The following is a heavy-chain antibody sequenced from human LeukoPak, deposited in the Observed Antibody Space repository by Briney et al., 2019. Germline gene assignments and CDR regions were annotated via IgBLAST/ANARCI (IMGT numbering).Heavy chain of an antibody. CDR1: EFTFDDYT. D-gene: IGHD3-3*01. Sequence: PGGSLRLSCAASEFTFDDYTMHWVRQAPGKGLEWVSLISWDGGSTYYADSVKGRFTISRDNSKNSLYLQMNSLRTEDTALYYCAKDEIRGRYDFWSGYYLGGAFDIWGQGTMVTVSS. V-gene: IGHV3-43*01. CDR2: ISWDGGST. J-gene: IGHJ3*02. CDR3: AKDEIRGRYDFWSGYYLGGAFDI.